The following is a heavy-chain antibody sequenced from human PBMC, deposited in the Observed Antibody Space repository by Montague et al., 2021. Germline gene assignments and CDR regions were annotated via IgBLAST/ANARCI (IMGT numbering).Heavy chain of an antibody. D-gene: IGHD3-10*01. J-gene: IGHJ5*02. Sequence: QSGAEVKKPGESLKISCKASGYSFPTYWIGWVRQMPGKGLEWMGAICPRDSDTRYSPSFQGQVTISVDKSISTAYLQWSSLKASDTAMYYCARDPIYGSGSYTYLDPRGQAPLVPAS. CDR3: ARDPIYGSGSYTYLDP. CDR2: ICPRDSDT. CDR1: GYSFPTYW. V-gene: IGHV5-51*03.